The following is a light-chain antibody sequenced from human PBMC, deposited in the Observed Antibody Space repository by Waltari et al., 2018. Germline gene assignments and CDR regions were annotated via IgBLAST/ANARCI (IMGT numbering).Light chain of an antibody. CDR3: QQYYSTVR. Sequence: VLTQPPSASGTPGQRVTISCSGSSSNIGIDPVSWYQHLPGTAPKLLIHSSDQRPSGVPDRFSGSGSGTDFTLTISSLQAEDVAVYYCQQYYSTVRFGQGTK. CDR1: SSNIGIDP. V-gene: IGLV1-44*01. J-gene: IGLJ3*02. CDR2: SSD.